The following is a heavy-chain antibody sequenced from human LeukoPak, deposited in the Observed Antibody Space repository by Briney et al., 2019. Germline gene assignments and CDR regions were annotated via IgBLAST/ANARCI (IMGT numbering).Heavy chain of an antibody. J-gene: IGHJ4*02. V-gene: IGHV1-46*01. CDR2: INPSGGST. CDR1: GYTFTSYY. CDR3: AGATVTGPYYFDY. D-gene: IGHD4-17*01. Sequence: ASVKVSCKAPGYTFTSYYMHWVRQAPGQGLEWMGIINPSGGSTSYAQKFQGRVTMTRDTSTSTVYMELSSLRSEDTAVYYCAGATVTGPYYFDYWGQGTLVTVSS.